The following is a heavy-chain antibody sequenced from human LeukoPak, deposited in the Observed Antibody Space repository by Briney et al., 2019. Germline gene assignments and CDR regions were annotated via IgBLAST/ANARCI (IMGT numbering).Heavy chain of an antibody. CDR1: GYSFRSHS. V-gene: IGHV3-21*01. D-gene: IGHD3-22*01. Sequence: GGSLRLSCAGSGYSFRSHSMNWDRQAPGKGLEWVSSISSISHYIYYADSVKGRFTISRDNAKNSLYLQMNSLRAEDTALYYCTRDYYDSSGLPFDYWGQGTLVTASS. J-gene: IGHJ4*02. CDR2: ISSISHYI. CDR3: TRDYYDSSGLPFDY.